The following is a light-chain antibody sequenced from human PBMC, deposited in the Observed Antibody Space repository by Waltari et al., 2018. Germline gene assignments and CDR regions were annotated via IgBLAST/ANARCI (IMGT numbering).Light chain of an antibody. CDR2: EVR. Sequence: QSALTQPPSASGSPGQSVTIPCTGTSRYVGGYVPWYQQHPGNAPKLMIYEVRKRPSGVPDRFSGSKSGNTASLTVSGLQAEDEADYYCSSFAGSNNYVFGTGTKVTVL. CDR3: SSFAGSNNYV. CDR1: SRYVGGY. V-gene: IGLV2-8*01. J-gene: IGLJ1*01.